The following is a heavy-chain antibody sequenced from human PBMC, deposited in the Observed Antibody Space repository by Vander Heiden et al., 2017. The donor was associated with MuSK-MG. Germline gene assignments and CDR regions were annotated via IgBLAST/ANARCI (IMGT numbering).Heavy chain of an antibody. CDR2: ISGTGGST. Sequence: VQPLKSGGGLVQPGGSLRLPCAASGFTPRSYAMRGLPQAPVHGPAWLAAISGTGGSTYYADSVKDRFTISRDNSKNTLYLQMNSLRAEDTAVYYCAKALRWVRGSVDYWGQGTLVTVSS. CDR3: AKALRWVRGSVDY. D-gene: IGHD4-17*01. V-gene: IGHV3-23*01. CDR1: GFTPRSYA. J-gene: IGHJ4*02.